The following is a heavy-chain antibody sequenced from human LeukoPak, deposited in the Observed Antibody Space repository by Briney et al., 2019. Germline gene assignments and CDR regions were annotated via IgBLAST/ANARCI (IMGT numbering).Heavy chain of an antibody. CDR2: IYYSGST. CDR3: ARDIAARPED. V-gene: IGHV4-59*12. Sequence: SETLSLTCTVSGGSISSYYWSWIRQPPGKGLEWIGYIYYSGSTNYNPSLKSRVTISVDTSKNQFSLKLSSVTAADTAVYYCARDIAARPEDWGQRTLVTVSS. CDR1: GGSISSYY. D-gene: IGHD6-6*01. J-gene: IGHJ4*02.